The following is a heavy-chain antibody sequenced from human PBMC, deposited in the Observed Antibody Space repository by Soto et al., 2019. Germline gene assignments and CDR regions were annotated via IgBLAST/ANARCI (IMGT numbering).Heavy chain of an antibody. CDR2: ICYDGSYK. CDR3: ARQGTTTVILGFYY. J-gene: IGHJ4*02. Sequence: QVQLAESGGGVVQPGRSLRLSCAASGFTFSNYGMHWVRQAPGKGLEWVAAICYDGSYKYFADSVKGRFTISRDNSKNTLYLQMNSLRAEDTAVYYCARQGTTTVILGFYYWGQGALVTVSS. V-gene: IGHV3-33*01. CDR1: GFTFSNYG. D-gene: IGHD1-1*01.